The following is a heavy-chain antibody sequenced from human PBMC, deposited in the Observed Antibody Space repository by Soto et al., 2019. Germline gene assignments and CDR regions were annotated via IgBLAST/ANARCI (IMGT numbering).Heavy chain of an antibody. CDR2: ISSNGGST. D-gene: IGHD2-15*01. V-gene: IGHV3-64*01. Sequence: GGSLRLSCAASGFTFSSYAMHWVRQAPGKGLEYVSAISSNGGSTYYANSVKGRFTISRDNSKNTLYLQMGSLRAEDMAVYYCARSQCRGGSCLDYWGQGTLVTVPQ. CDR1: GFTFSSYA. J-gene: IGHJ4*02. CDR3: ARSQCRGGSCLDY.